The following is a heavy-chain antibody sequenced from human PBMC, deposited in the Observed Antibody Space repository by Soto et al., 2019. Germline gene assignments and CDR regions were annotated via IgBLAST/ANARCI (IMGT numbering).Heavy chain of an antibody. CDR1: GFSLTTSGVG. V-gene: IGHV2-5*02. D-gene: IGHD1-20*01. CDR2: IYWDDDK. J-gene: IGHJ4*02. CDR3: AHRRGGYNWNDGDFDY. Sequence: QITLKESGPTLVKPTQTLTLTCSFSGFSLTTSGVGVGWIRQPPGKALESLALIYWDDDKRYSPFLKSRLAITKDNSKNQVILTLTNVDPMDTATYYCAHRRGGYNWNDGDFDYWGPGTPVTVYS.